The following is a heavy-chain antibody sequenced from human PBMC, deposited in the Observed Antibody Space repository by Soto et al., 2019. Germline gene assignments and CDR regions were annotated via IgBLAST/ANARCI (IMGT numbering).Heavy chain of an antibody. CDR3: ARDLKATTYHYYYYYGMDV. CDR1: GFTFSSYS. D-gene: IGHD5-12*01. V-gene: IGHV3-21*01. J-gene: IGHJ6*02. Sequence: GGSLRLSCAASGFTFSSYSMNWVRQAPGKGLEWVSSISSSSSYIYYADSVKGRFTISRDNAKNSLYLQMNSLRAEDTAVYYCARDLKATTYHYYYYYGMDVWGQGTTVTVSS. CDR2: ISSSSSYI.